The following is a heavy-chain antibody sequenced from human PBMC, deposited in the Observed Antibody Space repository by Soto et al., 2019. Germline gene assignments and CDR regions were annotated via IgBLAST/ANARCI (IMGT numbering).Heavy chain of an antibody. CDR2: ISSISNTI. Sequence: GGSLRLSCAASGFTFSSYSMSWVRQAPGKGLEWVSYISSISNTIYYADSVKGRFTISRDNAKNSLYLHVNSLSAEDTAVYYCARDRGCSGGICYRDLGYWGQGTLVTVSS. J-gene: IGHJ4*02. D-gene: IGHD2-15*01. CDR3: ARDRGCSGGICYRDLGY. CDR1: GFTFSSYS. V-gene: IGHV3-48*01.